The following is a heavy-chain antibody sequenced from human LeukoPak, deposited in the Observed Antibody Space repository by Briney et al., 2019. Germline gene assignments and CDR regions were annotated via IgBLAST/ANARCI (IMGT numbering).Heavy chain of an antibody. Sequence: GGSLRLSCAASGFTFSSYAMSWVRQAPGKGLEWVSAISGSGGGTHYADSVKGRFTISRDNSKNTLYLQMNSLRAEDTAVYYCAKGDIVVVPAATNWGQGTLVTVSS. CDR2: ISGSGGGT. J-gene: IGHJ4*02. V-gene: IGHV3-23*01. CDR1: GFTFSSYA. CDR3: AKGDIVVVPAATN. D-gene: IGHD2-2*01.